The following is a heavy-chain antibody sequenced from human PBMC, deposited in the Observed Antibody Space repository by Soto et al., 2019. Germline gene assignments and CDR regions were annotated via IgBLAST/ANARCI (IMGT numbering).Heavy chain of an antibody. V-gene: IGHV3-23*01. Sequence: GGSLRLSCAASGFTFSDYVMSRVLQAPGKGLQWVSAISGRGGSTYYADSVKGRFTISRDNSKNTLYLQMNSLRVEDTAVYYCEKDRGYSSDFDYWGQGTLVTVSS. CDR1: GFTFSDYV. CDR2: ISGRGGST. D-gene: IGHD5-12*01. CDR3: EKDRGYSSDFDY. J-gene: IGHJ4*02.